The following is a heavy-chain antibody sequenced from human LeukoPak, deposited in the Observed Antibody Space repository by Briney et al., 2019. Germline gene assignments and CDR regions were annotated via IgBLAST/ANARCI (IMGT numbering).Heavy chain of an antibody. V-gene: IGHV1-18*01. CDR1: GYTFTSYG. Sequence: ASVKVSCKASGYTFTSYGISWVRQAPGQGLEWMGWISAYNGNTNYAQKLQGRVTMTTDTSTSTAYMELRSLRSDDTAVYYCAARPPYSGYEDGDYWGQGTLVTVSS. CDR3: AARPPYSGYEDGDY. J-gene: IGHJ4*02. CDR2: ISAYNGNT. D-gene: IGHD5-12*01.